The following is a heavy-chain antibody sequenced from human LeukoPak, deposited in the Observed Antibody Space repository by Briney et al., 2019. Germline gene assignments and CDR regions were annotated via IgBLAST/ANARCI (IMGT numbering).Heavy chain of an antibody. CDR3: ARGPFVVVPAAIGWIDP. D-gene: IGHD2-2*01. CDR1: GYTFTSYY. Sequence: VSVKVSCKASGYTFTSYYMHWVRQAPGQGLEWMGIINPSGGSTSYAQKFQGRVTMTRDTSTSTVYMELSSLRSEDTAVYYCARGPFVVVPAAIGWIDPWGQGTLVTVSS. J-gene: IGHJ5*02. CDR2: INPSGGST. V-gene: IGHV1-46*03.